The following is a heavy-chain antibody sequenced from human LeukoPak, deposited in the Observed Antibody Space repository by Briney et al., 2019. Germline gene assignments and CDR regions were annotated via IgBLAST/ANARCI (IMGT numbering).Heavy chain of an antibody. CDR3: ARARGDSQPASRYFEY. D-gene: IGHD2-2*01. CDR2: IGGDGGER. V-gene: IGHV3-30*03. Sequence: GGSLRLSCAGSGFSFNCHLMHWARQPPGKGPGWVARIGGDGGERYYGESVKGRFTISRDNSKNTLYVQMNSLRPEDTAIYYCARARGDSQPASRYFEYWGQGVPVTVSS. J-gene: IGHJ4*02. CDR1: GFSFNCHL.